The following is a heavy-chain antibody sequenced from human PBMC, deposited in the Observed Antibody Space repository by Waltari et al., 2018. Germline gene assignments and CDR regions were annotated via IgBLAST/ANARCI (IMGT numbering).Heavy chain of an antibody. CDR2: IYYRWIT. CDR3: AKSGEMAAFDI. CDR1: GGSISSGGYY. V-gene: IGHV4-31*03. Sequence: QVQLQESGPGLVKPSQTLSLTCTVSGGSISSGGYYWSWIRQHPGKGLEWIGYIYYRWITYYNPSLKSRVTISVDTPKNQFSLKLSSVTAADTAVYYCAKSGEMAAFDIWGQGTMVTVSS. D-gene: IGHD1-26*01. J-gene: IGHJ3*02.